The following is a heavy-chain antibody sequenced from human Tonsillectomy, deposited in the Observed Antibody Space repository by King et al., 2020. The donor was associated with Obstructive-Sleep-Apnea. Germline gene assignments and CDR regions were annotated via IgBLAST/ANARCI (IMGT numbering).Heavy chain of an antibody. D-gene: IGHD2-15*01. Sequence: VQLVESGGGLVQPGRSLRLSCAASGFTFDDYAMHWVRQAPGKGLEWVSGISWNSGSINYADSVKGRFTISRDNAKNSLYLQMNSLKTEDTALYYCAKDTTPHVLYYFDCWGRGALVTVSS. J-gene: IGHJ4*02. CDR3: AKDTTPHVLYYFDC. CDR1: GFTFDDYA. V-gene: IGHV3-9*01. CDR2: ISWNSGSI.